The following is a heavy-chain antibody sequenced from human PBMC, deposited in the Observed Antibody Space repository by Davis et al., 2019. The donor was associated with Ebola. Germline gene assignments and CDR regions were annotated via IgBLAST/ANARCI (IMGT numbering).Heavy chain of an antibody. D-gene: IGHD1-26*01. V-gene: IGHV3-53*01. J-gene: IGHJ5*02. CDR3: AKDQYSGSYYDWFDP. CDR1: GFTVSSNY. Sequence: GESLKISCAASGFTVSSNYMSWVRQAPGKGLEWVSVIYSGGSTYYADSVKGRFTISRHNSKNTLYLQMNSLRAEDTAVYYCAKDQYSGSYYDWFDPWGQGTLVTVSS. CDR2: IYSGGST.